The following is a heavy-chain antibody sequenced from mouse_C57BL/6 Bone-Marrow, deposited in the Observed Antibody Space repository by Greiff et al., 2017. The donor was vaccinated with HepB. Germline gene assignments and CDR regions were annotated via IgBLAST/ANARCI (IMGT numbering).Heavy chain of an antibody. Sequence: VQLQQPGAELVRPGTSVKLSCKASGYTFTSYWMHWVKQRPGQGLEWIGVIDPSDSYTNYNQKFKGKATLTVDTSSSTAYMQLSSLTSEDSAVYYCARSDGSSYDDYWGQGTTLTVSS. J-gene: IGHJ2*01. D-gene: IGHD1-1*01. CDR2: IDPSDSYT. CDR1: GYTFTSYW. CDR3: ARSDGSSYDDY. V-gene: IGHV1-59*01.